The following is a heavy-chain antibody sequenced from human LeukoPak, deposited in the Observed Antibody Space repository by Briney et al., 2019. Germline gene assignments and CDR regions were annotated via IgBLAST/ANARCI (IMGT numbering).Heavy chain of an antibody. J-gene: IGHJ4*02. CDR3: ARSYSSGWAVFDY. D-gene: IGHD6-19*01. V-gene: IGHV4-31*03. Sequence: PSETLSLTCTVSGGSISSGDYYWSWIRQHPGKGLEWIGYIYYSGSTYYNPSLKSRVTISVDTSKNQFSLKVTSVTAADTAVYYCARSYSSGWAVFDYWGQGTLVTVSS. CDR2: IYYSGST. CDR1: GGSISSGDYY.